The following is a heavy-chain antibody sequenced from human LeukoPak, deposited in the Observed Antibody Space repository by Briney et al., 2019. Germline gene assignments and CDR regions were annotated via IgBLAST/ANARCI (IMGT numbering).Heavy chain of an antibody. CDR2: ISSSTTYI. V-gene: IGHV3-21*01. J-gene: IGHJ6*02. CDR3: ARPSTRSTSYYYYYYGMNV. Sequence: GGSLRLSCAGTGFTFSSYSMNWVRQAPGKGLEWISSISSSTTYIFYADSVRGRFTISRDNAKNSLYLQMNSLRAEDTAVYYCARPSTRSTSYYYYYYGMNVWGRGATVTVSS. CDR1: GFTFSSYS. D-gene: IGHD2/OR15-2a*01.